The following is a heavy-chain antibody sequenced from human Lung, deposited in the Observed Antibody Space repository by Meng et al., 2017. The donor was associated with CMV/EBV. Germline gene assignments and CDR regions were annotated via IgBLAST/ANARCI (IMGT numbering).Heavy chain of an antibody. J-gene: IGHJ6*02. D-gene: IGHD2-2*01. CDR2: INHSGST. CDR3: ARGYIVVVPAAMLRSGLYGMDV. V-gene: IGHV4-34*01. CDR1: GGSFSGYY. Sequence: SETLSLXXAVYGGSFSGYYWSWIRQPPGKGLEWIGEINHSGSTNYNPSLKSRVTISVDTSKNQFSLKLSSVTAADTAVYYCARGYIVVVPAAMLRSGLYGMDVWGQGXTVTFSS.